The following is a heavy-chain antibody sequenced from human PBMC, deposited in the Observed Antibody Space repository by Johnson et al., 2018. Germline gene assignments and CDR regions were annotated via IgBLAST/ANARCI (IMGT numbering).Heavy chain of an antibody. CDR2: ISYDGSNK. Sequence: QVQLVQSGGGVVQPGRSXRLSCAASGFTFSSYGMHWVRQAPGKGLAWVAVISYDGSNKYYADSVKGRFTISRDNSKNTLYLQRNSLRAEEPAVDYLPKGGGSYYDSSGYYYAMDVWGRGTTVTVSS. CDR1: GFTFSSYG. CDR3: PKGGGSYYDSSGYYYAMDV. J-gene: IGHJ6*04. V-gene: IGHV3-30*18. D-gene: IGHD3-22*01.